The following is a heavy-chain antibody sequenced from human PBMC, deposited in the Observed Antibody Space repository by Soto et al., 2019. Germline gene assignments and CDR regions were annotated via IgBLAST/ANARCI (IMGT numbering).Heavy chain of an antibody. V-gene: IGHV3-7*03. D-gene: IGHD6-13*01. CDR3: ARVAIPIARNDY. J-gene: IGHJ4*02. CDR1: GFTMSSYW. Sequence: GGSLRLSCAASGFTMSSYWMSWVRQAPGKGPQWVANIKPDGSEKYYVDSVKGRFTISRDNAKNSLDLQMNSLRTEDTAVYYCARVAIPIARNDYWGQGTLVTVSS. CDR2: IKPDGSEK.